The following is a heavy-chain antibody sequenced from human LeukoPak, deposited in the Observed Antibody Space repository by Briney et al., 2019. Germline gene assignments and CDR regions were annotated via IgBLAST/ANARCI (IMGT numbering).Heavy chain of an antibody. V-gene: IGHV3-23*01. Sequence: GGSLRLSCAASGFTFSSYAMSWVRQAPGKGLEWVSAISGSGGSTYYADSVKGRFTISRDNSKNTLHLQMNSLRAEDTAVYYCAKTTRSLGAFDIWGQGTMVTVSS. CDR1: GFTFSSYA. CDR3: AKTTRSLGAFDI. D-gene: IGHD1-14*01. CDR2: ISGSGGST. J-gene: IGHJ3*02.